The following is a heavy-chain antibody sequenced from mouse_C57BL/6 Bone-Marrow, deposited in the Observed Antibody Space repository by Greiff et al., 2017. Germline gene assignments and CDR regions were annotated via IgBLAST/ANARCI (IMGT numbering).Heavy chain of an antibody. J-gene: IGHJ1*03. CDR2: IDPGSGST. V-gene: IGHV1-55*01. CDR1: GYTFTSYW. Sequence: QVQLQQPGAELVKPGASVKLSCKASGYTFTSYWITWVKQRPGQGLEWIGAIDPGSGSTNYNEKFKGKATLTVDTSSSTDYMQLSSLTSEDSAVYDSASSYYSKYLYCDFWGRGTTVIVSS. D-gene: IGHD2-5*01. CDR3: ASSYYSKYLYCDF.